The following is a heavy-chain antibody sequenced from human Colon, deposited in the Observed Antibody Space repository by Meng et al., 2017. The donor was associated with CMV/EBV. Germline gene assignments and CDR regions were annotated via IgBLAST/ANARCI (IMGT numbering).Heavy chain of an antibody. V-gene: IGHV3-11*01. D-gene: IGHD1-14*01. CDR2: ISSASGSAK. CDR3: ARDPEPTGYYGMDV. J-gene: IGHJ6*02. Sequence: GESLKISCEASGVTFSGYYMSWIRQAPGKGLEWVAYISSASGSAKYYAESVKGRFAISRDNASNSLYLQMNSLRVEDTAVYYCARDPEPTGYYGMDVWGQGTTVTVSS. CDR1: GVTFSGYY.